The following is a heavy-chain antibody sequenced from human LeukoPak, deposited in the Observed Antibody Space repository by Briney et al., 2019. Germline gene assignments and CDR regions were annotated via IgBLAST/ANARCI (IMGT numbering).Heavy chain of an antibody. J-gene: IGHJ4*01. V-gene: IGHV3-48*03. CDR2: ISTSGSIT. CDR3: ARVPKDGYSYGFYDF. Sequence: PGGSLRLSCAASGFTFSSYGMNWVRQAPGKGLECISYISTSGSITLYADSVKGRFTISRDNARNSLYMQMNSLRPEDTAVYYCARVPKDGYSYGFYDFWGHGILVTVAS. D-gene: IGHD5-18*01. CDR1: GFTFSSYG.